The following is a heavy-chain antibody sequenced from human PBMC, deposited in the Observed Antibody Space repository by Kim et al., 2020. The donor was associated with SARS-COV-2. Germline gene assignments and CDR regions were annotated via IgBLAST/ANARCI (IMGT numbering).Heavy chain of an antibody. Sequence: VKGRFTISRDNSKNTLYLQMSSLRAEDTAVYYCARAGYSSGWYGIPAFDIWGQGTMVTVSS. D-gene: IGHD6-19*01. J-gene: IGHJ3*02. CDR3: ARAGYSSGWYGIPAFDI. V-gene: IGHV3-53*03.